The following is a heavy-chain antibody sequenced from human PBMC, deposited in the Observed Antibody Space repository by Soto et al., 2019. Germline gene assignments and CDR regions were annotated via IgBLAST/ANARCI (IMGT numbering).Heavy chain of an antibody. D-gene: IGHD3-22*01. Sequence: KSGGSLRLSCAASGFTFSSYSMNWVRQAPGKGLEWVSSISSSSSYIYYADSVKGRFTISRDNAKNSLYLQMNSLRAEDTAVYYCARDSRIHYYDRHDAFDIWGQGTMVTVSS. V-gene: IGHV3-21*01. CDR1: GFTFSSYS. J-gene: IGHJ3*02. CDR3: ARDSRIHYYDRHDAFDI. CDR2: ISSSSSYI.